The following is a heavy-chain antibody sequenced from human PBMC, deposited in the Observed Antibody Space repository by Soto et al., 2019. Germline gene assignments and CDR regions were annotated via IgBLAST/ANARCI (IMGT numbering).Heavy chain of an antibody. CDR2: IYYRGTP. Sequence: SETLSLAYTVCGGSIIRYYWSWILQLPGMGLEWIGYIYYRGTPNDNPSLKSRVTVSVDTSKNQFPLKLSSVAAADTAVYCCARSAFSIRWLQFGSFVYCGQGTLVTVA. D-gene: IGHD5-12*01. CDR1: GGSIIRYY. J-gene: IGHJ4*02. V-gene: IGHV4-59*01. CDR3: ARSAFSIRWLQFGSFVY.